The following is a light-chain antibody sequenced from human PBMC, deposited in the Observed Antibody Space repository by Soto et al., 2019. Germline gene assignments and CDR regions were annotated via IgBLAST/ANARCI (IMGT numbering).Light chain of an antibody. J-gene: IGKJ5*01. CDR2: LGS. CDR1: QSLLHSNGNTY. Sequence: DIVLTQSPFSLPVTPGEPASISCRSSQSLLHSNGNTYFDWYLQKPGQSPQLLIYLGSNRASGVPDRFSGSGSGTDFTLKISRVEAEDVGVYYCMQALQTPLTFGQGTRLEI. V-gene: IGKV2-28*01. CDR3: MQALQTPLT.